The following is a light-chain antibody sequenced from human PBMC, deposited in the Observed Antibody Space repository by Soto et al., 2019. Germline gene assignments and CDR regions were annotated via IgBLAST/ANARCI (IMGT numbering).Light chain of an antibody. CDR3: MQGTHWPYT. CDR1: RSLIYTDGNTY. J-gene: IGKJ2*01. CDR2: KVS. Sequence: DVVMTQSPLALPVTLGQPASISCRASRSLIYTDGNTYLNWFHQRPGQSPRRLFAKVSNRDSGVPDRFSGSGSGTDFTLKISRVEAEDVWLYYCMQGTHWPYTFGQGTKLAIK. V-gene: IGKV2-30*01.